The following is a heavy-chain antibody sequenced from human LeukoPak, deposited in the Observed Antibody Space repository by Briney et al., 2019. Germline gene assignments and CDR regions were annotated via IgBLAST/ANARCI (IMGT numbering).Heavy chain of an antibody. Sequence: SETLSLTCTVSGASLTIGGYFWTWLRQPPGKGLEWIGYIYHTGTTYYSPSLKNRVTISVDTSKNQFSLNLTSVTAADTAVYYCARDILMSYPAGEYWGQGTLVTVSS. CDR3: ARDILMSYPAGEY. V-gene: IGHV4-30-2*01. D-gene: IGHD3-10*01. J-gene: IGHJ4*02. CDR1: GASLTIGGYF. CDR2: IYHTGTT.